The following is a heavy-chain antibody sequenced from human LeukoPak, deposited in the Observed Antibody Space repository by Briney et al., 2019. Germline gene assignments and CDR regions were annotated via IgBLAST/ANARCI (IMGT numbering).Heavy chain of an antibody. CDR3: ARENDRKDDS. V-gene: IGHV3-7*01. Sequence: GGSLRLSCAASGFTFSSYWMTWVRQAPGKGLEWVANMNQDGSQKFYVDSVKGRFTISRDNAKNSVYLQMNNLRAEGTALYYCARENDRKDDSWGQGTLVTVSS. J-gene: IGHJ4*02. CDR1: GFTFSSYW. CDR2: MNQDGSQK.